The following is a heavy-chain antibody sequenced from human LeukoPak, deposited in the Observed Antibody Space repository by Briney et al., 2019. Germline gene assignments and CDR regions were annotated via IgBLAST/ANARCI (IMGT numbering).Heavy chain of an antibody. CDR3: TTDQGIWCGELLRIEY. CDR1: GATFSNAW. V-gene: IGHV3-15*01. D-gene: IGHD3-10*01. Sequence: GGPLRLSCAASGATFSNAWMSSVRQAPGKGLEWAARSKGKTDGGTTDYAAHVKGRLIITRDDSKNNLYLQMNSMKTEDTAVYYCTTDQGIWCGELLRIEYWGQGTLVTVSS. CDR2: SKGKTDGGTT. J-gene: IGHJ4*02.